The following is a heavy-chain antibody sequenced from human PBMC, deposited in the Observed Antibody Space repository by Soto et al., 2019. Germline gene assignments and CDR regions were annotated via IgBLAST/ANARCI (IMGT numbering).Heavy chain of an antibody. CDR3: ARDRSVNDY. V-gene: IGHV1-18*01. CDR2: ISLYHGKT. J-gene: IGHJ4*02. Sequence: QVQLVRSGDEVKKPGASVKISCKASGYTFTNYGISWVRQAPGQGLEWMGWISLYHGKTNYAQNFQGRVTMTTDISTRTVYMELMNLTSDDTAVYYCARDRSVNDYWGQGTLVTVSS. CDR1: GYTFTNYG. D-gene: IGHD3-16*02.